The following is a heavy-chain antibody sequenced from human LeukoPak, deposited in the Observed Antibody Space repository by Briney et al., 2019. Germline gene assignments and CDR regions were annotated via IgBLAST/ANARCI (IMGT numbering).Heavy chain of an antibody. CDR2: IYYSGST. CDR1: GGSISSYY. J-gene: IGHJ4*02. CDR3: ARDVVYCSGGSCYSVGFDY. V-gene: IGHV4-59*01. Sequence: PSETLSLTCTVSGGSISSYYWSWIRQPPGKGLEWIGYIYYSGSTNYNPSLKSRVTISVDTSKNQFSLKLSSVTAADTAVYYCARDVVYCSGGSCYSVGFDYWGQGTLVTVSS. D-gene: IGHD2-15*01.